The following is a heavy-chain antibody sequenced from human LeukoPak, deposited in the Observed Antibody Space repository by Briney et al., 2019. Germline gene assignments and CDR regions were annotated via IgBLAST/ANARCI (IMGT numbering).Heavy chain of an antibody. CDR3: ARAYGSGSYYVKATDY. V-gene: IGHV1-18*01. Sequence: GASVKVSCKASGYTFSTYGINWVRQAPGQGLEWMGWINAYNGDTKYVQRLQGRVTMTADTSTTTAYMELRALRSDDTAVYYCARAYGSGSYYVKATDYWGQGTLVTVSS. D-gene: IGHD3-10*01. CDR2: INAYNGDT. J-gene: IGHJ4*02. CDR1: GYTFSTYG.